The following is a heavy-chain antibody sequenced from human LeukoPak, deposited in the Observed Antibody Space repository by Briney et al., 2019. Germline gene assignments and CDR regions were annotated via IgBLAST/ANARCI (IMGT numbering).Heavy chain of an antibody. CDR3: MRQNRAYFFGH. CDR2: IRQDGSEK. V-gene: IGHV3-7*01. J-gene: IGHJ1*01. Sequence: GGSLRLSCAASGFTFSSYWMTWGRQAPGKGLEWVANIRQDGSEKNYVDSVKGRFTISRDNAKNSLYLQMNSLRVEDTAVYFCMRQNRAYFFGHWGQGTLVAVSS. CDR1: GFTFSSYW. D-gene: IGHD3-3*01.